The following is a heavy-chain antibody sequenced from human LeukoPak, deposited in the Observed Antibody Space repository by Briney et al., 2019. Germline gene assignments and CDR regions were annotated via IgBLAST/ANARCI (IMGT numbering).Heavy chain of an antibody. D-gene: IGHD2-15*01. CDR1: GFTFSSYA. J-gene: IGHJ5*02. CDR3: LKQSQSFGGSVADH. CDR2: ISDTGGRT. V-gene: IGHV3-23*01. Sequence: GGSLRLSCAASGFTFSSYAMTWARQAPGKGLDWVSTISDTGGRTFYADSVKGRFTISRDNSQNTLYLYMNSLRADDTAVYYCLKQSQSFGGSVADHWGQGTLVTVSS.